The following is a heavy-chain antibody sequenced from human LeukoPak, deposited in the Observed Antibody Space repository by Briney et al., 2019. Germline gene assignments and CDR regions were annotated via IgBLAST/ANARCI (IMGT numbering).Heavy chain of an antibody. Sequence: GRSLTLSCAASGFTFSRYGMHWVRQAPGKGLEWVAVIWYGGSNKYYADSVKGRFTISRDNSKNTLYLQMNSLSAEDTAVYYCAKDQQQLVLSGSDYWGQGTLVTVSS. J-gene: IGHJ4*02. CDR2: IWYGGSNK. CDR1: GFTFSRYG. V-gene: IGHV3-33*06. D-gene: IGHD6-13*01. CDR3: AKDQQQLVLSGSDY.